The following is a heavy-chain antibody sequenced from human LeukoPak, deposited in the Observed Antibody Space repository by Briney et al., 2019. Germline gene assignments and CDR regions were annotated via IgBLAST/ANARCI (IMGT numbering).Heavy chain of an antibody. Sequence: SETLSLTCTVSGGSISSDYWSWIRQTPGKGLEWIGYIYYSGSTNYNPSLKSRVTISVDTSKNQFSLKLSSVTDADTAVYYCARSIDFWSGSRNWFDPWGQGTLVTVSS. CDR2: IYYSGST. V-gene: IGHV4-59*01. CDR1: GGSISSDY. CDR3: ARSIDFWSGSRNWFDP. D-gene: IGHD3-3*01. J-gene: IGHJ5*02.